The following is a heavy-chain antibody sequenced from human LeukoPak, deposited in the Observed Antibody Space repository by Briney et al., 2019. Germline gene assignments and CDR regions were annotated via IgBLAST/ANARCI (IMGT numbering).Heavy chain of an antibody. CDR1: GFTFSSYS. D-gene: IGHD1-26*01. Sequence: GGSLRLSCAASGFTFSSYSMTWVRQAPGKGLEWVSSISSSSSYIYYADSVKGRFTISRDNAKNSLYLQMNSLRAEDTAVYYCARTIGGVYNWFDPWGQGTLVTVSS. CDR3: ARTIGGVYNWFDP. J-gene: IGHJ5*02. V-gene: IGHV3-21*01. CDR2: ISSSSSYI.